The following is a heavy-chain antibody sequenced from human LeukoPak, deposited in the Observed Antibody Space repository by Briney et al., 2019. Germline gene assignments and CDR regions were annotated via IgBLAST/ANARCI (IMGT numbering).Heavy chain of an antibody. V-gene: IGHV4-34*01. CDR1: GGSFSDYY. Sequence: SETLSLTCAVYGGSFSDYYWSWIRQPPGKGLEWIGEINHSGRNNYNPSLKSRVTISVDTSKNQFSLKLSSVAAADTAVYYCARRLYQLSRYAFDVWGQGTMVTVSS. D-gene: IGHD3-3*01. CDR2: INHSGRN. J-gene: IGHJ3*01. CDR3: ARRLYQLSRYAFDV.